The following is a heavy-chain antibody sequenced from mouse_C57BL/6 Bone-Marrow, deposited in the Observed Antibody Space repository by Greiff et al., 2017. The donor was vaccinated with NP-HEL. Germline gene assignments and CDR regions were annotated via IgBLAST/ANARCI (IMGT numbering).Heavy chain of an antibody. CDR1: GFNIKDYY. J-gene: IGHJ3*01. CDR2: IDPEDGDT. V-gene: IGHV14-1*01. CDR3: TTHYYVSSLFAD. D-gene: IGHD1-1*01. Sequence: VQLQQSGAELVRPGASVKLSCTASGFNIKDYYMHWVKQRPEQGLEWIGRIDPEDGDTEYAPKFQGKATMTADTSSNTAYLQLSSLTSEDTAVYYCTTHYYVSSLFADWGQGTLVTVSA.